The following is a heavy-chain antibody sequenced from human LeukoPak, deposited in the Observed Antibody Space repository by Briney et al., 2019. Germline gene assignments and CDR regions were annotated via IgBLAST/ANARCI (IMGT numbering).Heavy chain of an antibody. Sequence: PGGSLRLSCAASGFTFSSYAMSWVRQAPGKGLEWVSAISGSGGSTYYADSVKGRFTISRDNSKNTLYLQMNSLLAEDTAVYCCAKVAAGGDYYYSYMGVWGKGTTVTVS. V-gene: IGHV3-23*01. J-gene: IGHJ6*03. CDR2: ISGSGGST. D-gene: IGHD2-15*01. CDR1: GFTFSSYA. CDR3: AKVAAGGDYYYSYMGV.